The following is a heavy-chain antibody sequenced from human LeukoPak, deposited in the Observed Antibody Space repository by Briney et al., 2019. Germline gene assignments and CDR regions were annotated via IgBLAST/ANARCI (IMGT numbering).Heavy chain of an antibody. Sequence: SETLSLTCTVSGGSISTYYWNWIRQPAGKGLEWIGRLDPRGITNYNPSLKSRVTISVDTSKNQFSLKLSSVTAADTAVYYCARGGTPDWYFDLWGRGTLVTVSS. D-gene: IGHD1-7*01. CDR3: ARGGTPDWYFDL. CDR2: LDPRGIT. V-gene: IGHV4-4*07. CDR1: GGSISTYY. J-gene: IGHJ2*01.